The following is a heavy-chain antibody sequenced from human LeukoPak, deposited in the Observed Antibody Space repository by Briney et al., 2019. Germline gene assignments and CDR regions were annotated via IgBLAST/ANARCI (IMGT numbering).Heavy chain of an antibody. D-gene: IGHD2-15*01. Sequence: PGGSLRLSCAVSGFTFSSYWMTWVRQAPGKGLEWVANIKQDGSEKYYVDSVKGQFTISRDNAKNSQYLQMNSLRAEDTAVYYCARGINWFDPWGQGTLVTVSS. CDR3: ARGINWFDP. J-gene: IGHJ5*02. CDR2: IKQDGSEK. V-gene: IGHV3-7*04. CDR1: GFTFSSYW.